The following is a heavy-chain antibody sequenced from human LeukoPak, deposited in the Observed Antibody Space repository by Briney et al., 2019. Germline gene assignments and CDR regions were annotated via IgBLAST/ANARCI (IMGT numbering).Heavy chain of an antibody. CDR1: GYTFTAGYY. CDR2: INPNSGGT. V-gene: IGHV1-2*02. J-gene: IGHJ5*02. Sequence: ASVKVSCKASGYTFTAGYYMHWVRQAPGQGLEWMGWINPNSGGTNYAQKFQGRVTMTRDTSISTAYMELSRLRSDDTAVYYCARVDCSSTSCYLLSREVVWFDPWGQGTLVTVSS. CDR3: ARVDCSSTSCYLLSREVVWFDP. D-gene: IGHD2-2*01.